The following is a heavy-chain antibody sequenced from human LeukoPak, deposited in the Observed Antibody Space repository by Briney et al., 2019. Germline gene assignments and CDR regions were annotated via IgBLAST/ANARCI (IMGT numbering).Heavy chain of an antibody. Sequence: GGSLRLSCAASGFTFDDFAMHWVRQAPGKGLEWVSAISWNSNSIAYADSVKGRFTVSRDNAKNSLYLQMNSLRAEDMALYYCAKDNHPFGVVIHDAFDIWGQGTMVTVSS. CDR1: GFTFDDFA. CDR3: AKDNHPFGVVIHDAFDI. D-gene: IGHD3-3*01. J-gene: IGHJ3*02. CDR2: ISWNSNSI. V-gene: IGHV3-9*03.